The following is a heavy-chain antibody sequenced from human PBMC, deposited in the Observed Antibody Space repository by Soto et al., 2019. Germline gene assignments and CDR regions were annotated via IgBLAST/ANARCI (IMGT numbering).Heavy chain of an antibody. D-gene: IGHD3-22*01. J-gene: IGHJ4*02. CDR3: ARGWGYYDSSGYPYYYFDY. CDR2: IYYSGST. CDR1: GGSISSGGYY. Sequence: QVQLQESGPGLVKPSQTLSLTCTVSGGSISSGGYYWSWIRQHPGKGLEWIGYIYYSGSTYYNPSVESRVTISVDTSKNQFSLKLSSVTAADTAVYYCARGWGYYDSSGYPYYYFDYWGQGTLVTVSS. V-gene: IGHV4-31*03.